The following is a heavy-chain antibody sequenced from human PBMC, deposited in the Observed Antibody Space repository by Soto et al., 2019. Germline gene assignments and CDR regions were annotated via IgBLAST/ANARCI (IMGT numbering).Heavy chain of an antibody. CDR1: GFTFSRYA. D-gene: IGHD3-10*01. J-gene: IGHJ6*02. Sequence: PGGSLRLSCVASGFTFSRYAMHWVRQAPGKGLEWVAVISDDGKSKFYTDSVKGRFTISRDNSMNTLYLQMNSLRAEDTAVYYCARDMVRGMDVWGQGTTVTVSS. CDR2: ISDDGKSK. V-gene: IGHV3-30*04. CDR3: ARDMVRGMDV.